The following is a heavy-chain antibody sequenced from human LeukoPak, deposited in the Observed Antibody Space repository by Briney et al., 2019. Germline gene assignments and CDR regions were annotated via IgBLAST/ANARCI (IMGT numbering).Heavy chain of an antibody. J-gene: IGHJ5*02. V-gene: IGHV1-2*02. Sequence: ASVKVSCKASGYTFTGNYVHWVRQAPGQGLGWMGWIKPNSGGTNYARKFQGRVSMTRDTSISTAYLEMSRLRSDDTAVYYCARGDDILTGNRDWFDPWGQGTLVTVSS. D-gene: IGHD3-9*01. CDR1: GYTFTGNY. CDR2: IKPNSGGT. CDR3: ARGDDILTGNRDWFDP.